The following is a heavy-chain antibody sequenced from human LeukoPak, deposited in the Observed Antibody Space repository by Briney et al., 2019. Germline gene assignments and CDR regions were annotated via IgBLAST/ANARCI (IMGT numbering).Heavy chain of an antibody. CDR2: IIPILGIA. J-gene: IGHJ5*02. CDR3: ARARDCSSTSCYGVSWFDP. V-gene: IGHV1-69*04. D-gene: IGHD2-2*01. CDR1: GGTFSSYA. Sequence: ASVKVSCKASGGTFSSYAISWVRQAPGQGLEWMGRIIPILGIANYAQKFQGRVTITADESTSTAYMELSSLRSEDTAVYYCARARDCSSTSCYGVSWFDPWGQGTLVTVSS.